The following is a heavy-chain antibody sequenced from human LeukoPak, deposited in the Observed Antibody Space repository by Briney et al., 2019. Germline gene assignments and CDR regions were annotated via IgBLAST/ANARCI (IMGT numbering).Heavy chain of an antibody. Sequence: ASVKVSCKASGYTFTNYYIHWVRQAPGQGLEWTGIINPSGGSTSYAQKFQGRVAMTRDTSTSTVYMELSSLRSEDTAVYYCAREGPYSDSSRSRFDYWGQGTLVTVSS. D-gene: IGHD6-6*01. CDR2: INPSGGST. J-gene: IGHJ4*02. V-gene: IGHV1-46*01. CDR1: GYTFTNYY. CDR3: AREGPYSDSSRSRFDY.